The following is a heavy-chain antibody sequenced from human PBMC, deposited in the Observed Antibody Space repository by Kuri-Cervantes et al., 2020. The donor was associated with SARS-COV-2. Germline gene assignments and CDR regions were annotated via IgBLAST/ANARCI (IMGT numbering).Heavy chain of an antibody. CDR2: VIPMFGTT. CDR3: ARDRGVEARWEGDYYHVMDV. J-gene: IGHJ6*02. CDR1: GGTFSTHA. D-gene: IGHD1-26*01. Sequence: SVKVSCKASGGTFSTHAINWVRQAPGQGLEWMGTVIPMFGTTHHAQRFQGRLTMTADTSPSIAYMTLSSLRSDDTAVYYCARDRGVEARWEGDYYHVMDVWGPGTTVTVSS. V-gene: IGHV1-69*06.